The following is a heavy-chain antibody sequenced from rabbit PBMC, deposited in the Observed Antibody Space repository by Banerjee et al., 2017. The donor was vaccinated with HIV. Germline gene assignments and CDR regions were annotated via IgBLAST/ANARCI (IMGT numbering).Heavy chain of an antibody. Sequence: QSLEESGGDLVKPGASLTLTCTASGFSFIAGYYMCWVRQAPGKGLEWIACIHGGSKNNIYYASWAKGRFTISKPSSTTVTLQMTSLTVADTATYFCARDTGSSFSSYGMDLWGPGTLVTVS. D-gene: IGHD8-1*01. CDR1: GFSFIAGYY. J-gene: IGHJ6*01. CDR3: ARDTGSSFSSYGMDL. V-gene: IGHV1S40*01. CDR2: IHGGSKNNI.